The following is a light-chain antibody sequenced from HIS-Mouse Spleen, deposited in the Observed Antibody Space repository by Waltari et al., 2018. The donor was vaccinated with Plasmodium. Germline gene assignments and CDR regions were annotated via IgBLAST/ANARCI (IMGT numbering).Light chain of an antibody. J-gene: IGLJ1*01. CDR2: EGS. Sequence: QSALTQPASVSGSPGQSTTISCPGTSRYVGSYNLVSWYQQHPGKAPKLMIYEGSKRPSGVSNRFSGSKSGNTASLTISGLQAEDEADYYCCSYAGSSTYVFGTGTKVTVL. CDR1: SRYVGSYNL. CDR3: CSYAGSSTYV. V-gene: IGLV2-23*01.